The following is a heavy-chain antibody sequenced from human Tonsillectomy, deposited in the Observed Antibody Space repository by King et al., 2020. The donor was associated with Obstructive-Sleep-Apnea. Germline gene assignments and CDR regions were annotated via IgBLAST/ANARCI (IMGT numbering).Heavy chain of an antibody. D-gene: IGHD5-18*01. Sequence: QLVQSGAEVKKPGASVKVSCKASGYTFTGYYMHWVRQAPGQGLEWMGWINPNSGNTNYAQKFQGRVTMIRDTSISTAYMELSRLRSDDTALYYCARDDTVMDFDYWGQGTLVTVSS. CDR1: GYTFTGYY. CDR2: INPNSGNT. J-gene: IGHJ4*02. CDR3: ARDDTVMDFDY. V-gene: IGHV1-2*02.